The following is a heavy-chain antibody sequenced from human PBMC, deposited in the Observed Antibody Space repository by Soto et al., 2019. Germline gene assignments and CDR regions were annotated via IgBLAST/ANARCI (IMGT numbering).Heavy chain of an antibody. Sequence: SETLSLTCTVSGGSISSGGYYWSWIRQPPGKGLEWIGYIYYSGSTYYNPSLKSRVTISVDTSKNQFSLKLSSVTAADTAVYYCARWPQLEPRFDYWGQGTLVTVSS. CDR2: IYYSGST. D-gene: IGHD1-1*01. CDR3: ARWPQLEPRFDY. CDR1: GGSISSGGYY. V-gene: IGHV4-31*03. J-gene: IGHJ4*02.